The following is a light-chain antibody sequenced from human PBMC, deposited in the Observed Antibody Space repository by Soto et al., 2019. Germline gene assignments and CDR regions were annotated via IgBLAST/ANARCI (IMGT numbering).Light chain of an antibody. CDR1: QSISRY. J-gene: IGKJ1*01. CDR3: QQSFSSPMWT. V-gene: IGKV1-39*01. Sequence: DIQMTQSPSSLSASVGDRVTITCRASQSISRYLNWYQQKPGKAPQLLIFSASSLQSGVPPRFSGSGSGADFALTISNLQPEDVGVYYCQQSFSSPMWTFGPGTKVEVK. CDR2: SAS.